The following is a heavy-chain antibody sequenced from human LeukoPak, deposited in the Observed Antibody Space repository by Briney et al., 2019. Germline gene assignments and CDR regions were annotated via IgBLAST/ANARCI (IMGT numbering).Heavy chain of an antibody. CDR3: ATPGRDGYNWDYFDY. V-gene: IGHV1-8*01. J-gene: IGHJ4*02. CDR1: GYTFASYD. Sequence: ASVKVSCKASGYTFASYDFNWVRQAPGQGPEWIGWMNPNNGNTGYAQKFQGRVTMTRDTSISTAYMDLSSLRSEDTAVYYCATPGRDGYNWDYFDYWGQGTLVTVSS. CDR2: MNPNNGNT. D-gene: IGHD5-24*01.